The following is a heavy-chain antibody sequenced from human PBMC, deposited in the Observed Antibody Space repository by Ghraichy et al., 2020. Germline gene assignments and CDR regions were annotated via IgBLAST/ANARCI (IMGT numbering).Heavy chain of an antibody. CDR2: IKGDGSDT. CDR1: GFTFNSYW. V-gene: IGHV3-74*01. Sequence: GGSLRLSCAASGFTFNSYWMHWVRQAPGKGLVWVLRIKGDGSDTSYADSVKGRFTISRDNAKNTVYLQMNSLRAEDTAVYFCIRSDGSGWYGMFDYWGRGTLVTVSS. CDR3: IRSDGSGWYGMFDY. D-gene: IGHD6-19*01. J-gene: IGHJ4*02.